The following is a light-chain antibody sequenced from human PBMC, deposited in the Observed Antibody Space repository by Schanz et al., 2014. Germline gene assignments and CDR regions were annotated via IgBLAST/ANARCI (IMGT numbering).Light chain of an antibody. Sequence: QSALTQPRSVSGSPGQSVSISCTGTSSGVGDLNYVSWYQQLPGKAPRLLIYDINKRPSGVPDRFSGSKSGNMASLTISGFQAEDEADYYCCSYAGTYSVVFGGGTKLTVL. CDR2: DIN. V-gene: IGLV2-11*01. CDR1: SSGVGDLNY. J-gene: IGLJ2*01. CDR3: CSYAGTYSVV.